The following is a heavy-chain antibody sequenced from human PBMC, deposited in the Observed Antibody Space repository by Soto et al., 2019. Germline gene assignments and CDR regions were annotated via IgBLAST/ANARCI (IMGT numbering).Heavy chain of an antibody. D-gene: IGHD4-4*01. CDR3: ARGGRLQYYFDY. CDR1: GFTFSSYG. V-gene: IGHV3-33*08. J-gene: IGHJ4*02. Sequence: VQMVESGGGLVQPGGSLRLSCGASGFTFSSYGMHWVRQAPGKGLEWVAVIWYDGSNKYYADSVKGRFTISRDNSKNTLYLQMNSLRAEDTAVYYCARGGRLQYYFDYWGQGTLVTVSS. CDR2: IWYDGSNK.